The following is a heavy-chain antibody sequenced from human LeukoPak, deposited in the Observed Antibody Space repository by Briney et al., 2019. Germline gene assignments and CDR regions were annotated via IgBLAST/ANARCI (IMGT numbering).Heavy chain of an antibody. CDR2: ISRSSNYI. J-gene: IGHJ4*02. CDR1: GFTFSSYS. Sequence: GGSLRLSCAASGFTFSSYSMNWVRQAPGKGLEWVSSISRSSNYIYYADSVKGRFTISRDNAKNSLYLQINSLRAEDTSVYYCARGENNYGYYYFDYWGQGTLVTISS. CDR3: ARGENNYGYYYFDY. V-gene: IGHV3-21*01. D-gene: IGHD5-24*01.